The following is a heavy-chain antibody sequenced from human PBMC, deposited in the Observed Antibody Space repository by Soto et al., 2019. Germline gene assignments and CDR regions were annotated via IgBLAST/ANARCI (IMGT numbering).Heavy chain of an antibody. CDR3: ANYYGDYAGGEFVQH. V-gene: IGHV3-23*04. Sequence: EVQLVESGGDLVQPGGSLRLSCALSGFTFSNYAMNWVRQAPGKGLEWVSAITGSGRSTYYAESVKGRFTISRDNSKNTLYLQMNSLRDEDTAVYYCANYYGDYAGGEFVQHWGQGTLVTVSS. J-gene: IGHJ1*01. D-gene: IGHD4-17*01. CDR1: GFTFSNYA. CDR2: ITGSGRST.